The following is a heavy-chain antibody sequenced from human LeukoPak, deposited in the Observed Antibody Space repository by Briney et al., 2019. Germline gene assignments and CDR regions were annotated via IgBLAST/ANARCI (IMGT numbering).Heavy chain of an antibody. CDR3: AVTEYCSSTSCYYSDY. CDR2: IIPILGTA. J-gene: IGHJ4*02. Sequence: GSSVKVSCKASGGTFSSYAISWVRQAPGQGLEWMGGIIPILGTANYAQKFQGRVTITADESTSTAYMELSSLRSEDTAVYYCAVTEYCSSTSCYYSDYWGQGTLVTVSS. CDR1: GGTFSSYA. D-gene: IGHD2-2*01. V-gene: IGHV1-69*01.